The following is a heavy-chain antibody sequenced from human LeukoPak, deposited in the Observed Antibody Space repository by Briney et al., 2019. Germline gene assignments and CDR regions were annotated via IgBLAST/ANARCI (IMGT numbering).Heavy chain of an antibody. V-gene: IGHV4-59*01. CDR3: ASTVRYSSGWYGYYFDY. D-gene: IGHD6-19*01. Sequence: SETLSLTCTVSGGSISSYYWSWIRQPPGKGLEWIGYIYYSGSTNYNPSLKSRVTISVDTSKNQFSLKLSSVTAADTAVYYCASTVRYSSGWYGYYFDYWGQGTLVTVSS. J-gene: IGHJ4*02. CDR2: IYYSGST. CDR1: GGSISSYY.